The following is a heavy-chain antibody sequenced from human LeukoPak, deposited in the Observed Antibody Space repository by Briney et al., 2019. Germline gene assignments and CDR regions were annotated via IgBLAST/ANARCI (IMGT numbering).Heavy chain of an antibody. V-gene: IGHV1-18*01. CDR2: ISAYNGNT. D-gene: IGHD3-3*01. CDR1: GYTFTSYG. CDR3: ARRPPRITIFGVVIAADYYYYIHV. J-gene: IGHJ6*03. Sequence: GASVKVSCKASGYTFTSYGISWVRQAPGQGLEWMGWISAYNGNTNYARKLQGRVTMTTDTSTSTAYMELRSLRSDDTAVYYCARRPPRITIFGVVIAADYYYYIHVWRKGTTVTVSS.